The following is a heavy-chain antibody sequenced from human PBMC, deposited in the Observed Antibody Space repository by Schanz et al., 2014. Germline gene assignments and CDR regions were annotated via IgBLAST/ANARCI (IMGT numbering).Heavy chain of an antibody. V-gene: IGHV3-48*01. CDR2: IRSSSTPI. CDR1: GFTASSHS. J-gene: IGHJ4*02. Sequence: EVQLAESGGGLVQPGGSLRLSCGVSGFTASSHSMNWVRQAPGKGPEWVSYIRSSSTPIYYADSVKGRFTISRDNAKNSLYLQMNSLRAEDTAVYHCVSSGSYSSYAFWGQGTLVTVSS. D-gene: IGHD3-10*01. CDR3: VSSGSYSSYAF.